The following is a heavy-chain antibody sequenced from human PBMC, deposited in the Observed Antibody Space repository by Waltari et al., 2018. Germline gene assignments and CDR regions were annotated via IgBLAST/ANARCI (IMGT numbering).Heavy chain of an antibody. Sequence: EVQLVESGGGLVQPGRSLSLSCAASGFTFDDYAMHWVRQATGKGLEWVSGISWNSGSIGYADSVKGRFTISRDNAKNSLYLQMNSLRAEDTALYYCAKDIVTGYYYYGMDVWGQGTTVTVSS. CDR3: AKDIVTGYYYYGMDV. J-gene: IGHJ6*02. D-gene: IGHD1-26*01. V-gene: IGHV3-9*01. CDR1: GFTFDDYA. CDR2: ISWNSGSI.